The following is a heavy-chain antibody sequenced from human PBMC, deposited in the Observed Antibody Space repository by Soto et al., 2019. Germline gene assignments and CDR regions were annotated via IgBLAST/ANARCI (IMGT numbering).Heavy chain of an antibody. Sequence: GGSLRLSCAASGFTFSIYAMSWVRQAPGKGLEWVSAIIGSGEKTYSAASVKGLFTIFRDNSKNTLYLKMNSLSPDDTALYFCTKETPPFWGIVTIDYWGQGTLVTSPQ. CDR2: IIGSGEKT. V-gene: IGHV3-23*01. CDR3: TKETPPFWGIVTIDY. D-gene: IGHD3-16*01. J-gene: IGHJ4*02. CDR1: GFTFSIYA.